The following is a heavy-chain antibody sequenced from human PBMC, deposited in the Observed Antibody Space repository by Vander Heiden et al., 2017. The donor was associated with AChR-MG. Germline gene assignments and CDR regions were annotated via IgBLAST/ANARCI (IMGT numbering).Heavy chain of an antibody. V-gene: IGHV6-1*01. J-gene: IGHJ4*02. CDR2: TYYRSKWYN. CDR1: GDSVSSQSAA. CDR3: ARTSGYLDY. D-gene: IGHD6-13*01. Sequence: QVQLQQSGPGLVKPSPTLSLTCAIPGDSVSSQSAAWNWIRQSPSRGLEWLGRTYYRSKWYNNYAVSVKSRITITPDTSKNQFSLQLNSVTPDDTAVYYCARTSGYLDYWGQGTLVTVSS.